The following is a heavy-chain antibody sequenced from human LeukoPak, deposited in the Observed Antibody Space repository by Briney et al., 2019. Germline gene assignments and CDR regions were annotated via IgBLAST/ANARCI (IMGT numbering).Heavy chain of an antibody. D-gene: IGHD1-26*01. CDR2: INWNGDNP. CDR1: GFTFEDYG. V-gene: IGHV3-20*04. CDR3: ARRSVAGATTGYYYDS. J-gene: IGHJ4*02. Sequence: PGGSLRLSCEASGFTFEDYGMTWVRQRPGKGPEYVCEINWNGDNPVYENSLRGRFTISRDNAKNSVYLQMSSLRVDDTAFYYCARRSVAGATTGYYYDSWGQGTLVTVSS.